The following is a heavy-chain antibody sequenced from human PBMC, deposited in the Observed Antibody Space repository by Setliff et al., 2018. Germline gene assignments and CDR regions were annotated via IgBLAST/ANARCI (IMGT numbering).Heavy chain of an antibody. CDR3: AREQWLDPPGYYYMDV. V-gene: IGHV4-4*07. J-gene: IGHJ6*03. CDR2: XXXXXXX. D-gene: IGHD6-19*01. Sequence: SETLSLTCTVSGGSISSYYWSWIRQPAGKGLEWIGHXXXXXXXXXXXXLXXXXTMSIDTSKNQFSLKLNSVTAADMAVYYCAREQWLDPPGYYYMDVWAKGTTVTVSS. CDR1: GGSISSYY.